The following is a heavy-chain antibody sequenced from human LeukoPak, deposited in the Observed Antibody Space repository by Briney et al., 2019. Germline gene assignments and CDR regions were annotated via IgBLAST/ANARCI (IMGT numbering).Heavy chain of an antibody. D-gene: IGHD6-19*01. V-gene: IGHV1-69*04. CDR1: GGTFSSYA. Sequence: ASVKVSCKASGGTFSSYAISWVRQAPGQGLERMGRIIPILGIANYAQKFQGRVTITADKSTSTAYMELSSLRSEDTAVYYCASTGSSSGWYSGAVGALHYYYGMDVWGQGTTVTASS. J-gene: IGHJ6*02. CDR2: IIPILGIA. CDR3: ASTGSSSGWYSGAVGALHYYYGMDV.